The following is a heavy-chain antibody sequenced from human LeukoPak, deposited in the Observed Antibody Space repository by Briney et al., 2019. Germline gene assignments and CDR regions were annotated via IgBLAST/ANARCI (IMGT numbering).Heavy chain of an antibody. J-gene: IGHJ4*02. Sequence: GGPLRLSCSASGFPLSTYGMRGVRQAPGKGLECVSSISYSDDSTYYEDSVKGRFTISRDNSKNTLSLQMNSQRAEDTAVYYCVKHSLYYYGSGTYFDYWGQGTLVTVSS. V-gene: IGHV3-23*01. D-gene: IGHD3-10*01. CDR1: GFPLSTYG. CDR3: VKHSLYYYGSGTYFDY. CDR2: ISYSDDST.